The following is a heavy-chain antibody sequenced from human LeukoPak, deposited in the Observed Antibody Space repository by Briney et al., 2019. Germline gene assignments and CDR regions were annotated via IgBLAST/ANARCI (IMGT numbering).Heavy chain of an antibody. CDR1: GFIFSTYS. J-gene: IGHJ4*02. CDR2: ISSSSSYI. CDR3: AKVSRQQLVKSDY. D-gene: IGHD6-13*01. V-gene: IGHV3-21*01. Sequence: GGSLRLSCAASGFIFSTYSMSWVRQAPGKGLEWVSSISSSSSYIHYADSVKGRFTISRDNSKNTLYLQMNSLRAEDTAVYYCAKVSRQQLVKSDYWGQGTLVTVSS.